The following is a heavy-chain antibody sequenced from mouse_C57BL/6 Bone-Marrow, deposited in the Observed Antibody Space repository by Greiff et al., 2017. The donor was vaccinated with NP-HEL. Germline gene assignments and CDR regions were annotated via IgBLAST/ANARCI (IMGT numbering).Heavy chain of an antibody. D-gene: IGHD2-5*01. CDR2: ISSGGSYT. CDR3: ARHYYSNYVDY. Sequence: EVKLVESGGDLVKPGGSLKLSCAASGFTFSSYGMSWVRQTPDKRLAWVATISSGGSYTYYPDSVKGRFTISRDNAKNTLYLKMSSLKSEDTAMYYCARHYYSNYVDYWGQGTTLTVSS. V-gene: IGHV5-6*01. CDR1: GFTFSSYG. J-gene: IGHJ2*01.